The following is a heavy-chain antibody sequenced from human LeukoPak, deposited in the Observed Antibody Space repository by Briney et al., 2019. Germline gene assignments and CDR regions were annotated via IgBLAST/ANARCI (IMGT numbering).Heavy chain of an antibody. Sequence: GGSLRLSCAASGYTFSDYYMSWIRQAPGKGLEWVSYISSSGSTIYYADSVEGRFTISRDNAKNSLYLQMNSLRAEDTAVYYCARVGLRWPIDYWGQGTLVTVSS. CDR2: ISSSGSTI. CDR1: GYTFSDYY. V-gene: IGHV3-11*04. D-gene: IGHD4-23*01. CDR3: ARVGLRWPIDY. J-gene: IGHJ4*02.